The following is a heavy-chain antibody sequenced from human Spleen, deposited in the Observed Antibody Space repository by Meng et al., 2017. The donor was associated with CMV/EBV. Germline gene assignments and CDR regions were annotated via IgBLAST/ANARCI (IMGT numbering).Heavy chain of an antibody. CDR3: AKDGGSYYVAPDY. V-gene: IGHV3-30*02. CDR2: IRYDRGNK. J-gene: IGHJ4*02. D-gene: IGHD1-26*01. Sequence: GESLKISCAATGFTFSNYGMHWVRQAPGKGLEWVAFIRYDRGNKFYTDSVKGRFTVSRDNPKNTVFLQMNSLRAEDTAVYYCAKDGGSYYVAPDYWGQGTLVTVSS. CDR1: GFTFSNYG.